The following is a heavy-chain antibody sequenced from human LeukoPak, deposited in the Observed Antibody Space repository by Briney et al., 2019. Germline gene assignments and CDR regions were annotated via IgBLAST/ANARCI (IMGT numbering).Heavy chain of an antibody. D-gene: IGHD3-10*01. Sequence: GGSLRLSCAASGFTFDTYGMHWVRQAPGKGLEWVAVISYDGSNKYYADSVKGRFTISRDNSKNTLYLQMNSLRAEDTAVYYCAREEIELWFGELSGYYYMDVWGKGTTVTVSS. J-gene: IGHJ6*03. V-gene: IGHV3-30*19. CDR2: ISYDGSNK. CDR1: GFTFDTYG. CDR3: AREEIELWFGELSGYYYMDV.